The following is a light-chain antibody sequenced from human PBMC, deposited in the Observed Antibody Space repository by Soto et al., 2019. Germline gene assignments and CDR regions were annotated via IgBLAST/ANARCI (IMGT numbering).Light chain of an antibody. V-gene: IGKV1-5*01. CDR2: DAS. J-gene: IGKJ4*01. CDR3: QQYDNLPT. Sequence: DIQMTQSPSTLSASVGDRVTITCRASQSISSGLAWYQQKPGKAPKLLIYDASSLESGVPSRFSGSGSGTDFTFTISSLQPEDIATYYCQQYDNLPTFGGGTKVDIK. CDR1: QSISSG.